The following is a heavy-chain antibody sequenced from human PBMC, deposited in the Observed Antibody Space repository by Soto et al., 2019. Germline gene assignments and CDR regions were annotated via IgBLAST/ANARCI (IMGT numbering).Heavy chain of an antibody. V-gene: IGHV3-30*04. J-gene: IGHJ4*02. CDR2: ISKDGTNK. CDR1: GFTFSSYA. Sequence: LRLSCAASGFTFSSYAMDWVRQAPGKGLEWVTVISKDGTNKFYADSVKGRFTISRDNSKKTLYLQMSSLRVDDTAVYYCARDSSGWYNFDSWGRGTLVTVSS. CDR3: ARDSSGWYNFDS. D-gene: IGHD6-19*01.